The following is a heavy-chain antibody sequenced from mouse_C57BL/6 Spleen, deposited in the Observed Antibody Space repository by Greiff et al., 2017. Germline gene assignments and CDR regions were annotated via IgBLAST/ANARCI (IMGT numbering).Heavy chain of an antibody. CDR3: ARRGWLLDFDY. CDR1: GYTFTDHT. Sequence: VQLMESDAELVKPGASVKISCKASGYTFTDHTIHWMKQRPEQGLEWIGYIYPGGGSTKYNEKFKGKATLTAGKSSSTAYMQLNSLTSEDSAVYFCARRGWLLDFDYWGQGTTLTVSS. V-gene: IGHV1-78*01. CDR2: IYPGGGST. D-gene: IGHD2-3*01. J-gene: IGHJ2*01.